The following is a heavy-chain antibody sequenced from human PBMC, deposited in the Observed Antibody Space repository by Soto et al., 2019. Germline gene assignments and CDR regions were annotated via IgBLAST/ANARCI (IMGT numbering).Heavy chain of an antibody. Sequence: EVQLEESGGGLVQPGGSLRLSCVASGFTFSNYWMSWVRQAPGKGPEWVANIKQDGSEKNYVESVKGRFSISRDNAKNSLFLQMNSLRADDTAVYHCARTGGYDFWSLFDPWGQPTLVTVSS. J-gene: IGHJ5*02. V-gene: IGHV3-7*01. CDR3: ARTGGYDFWSLFDP. D-gene: IGHD3-3*01. CDR1: GFTFSNYW. CDR2: IKQDGSEK.